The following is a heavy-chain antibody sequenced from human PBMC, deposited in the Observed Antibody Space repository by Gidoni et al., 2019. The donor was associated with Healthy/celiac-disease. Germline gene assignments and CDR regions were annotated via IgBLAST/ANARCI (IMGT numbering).Heavy chain of an antibody. CDR3: ARPRRGYCSGGSCYNWFDP. D-gene: IGHD2-15*01. J-gene: IGHJ5*02. Sequence: QVQLQQWGAGLLKPSETLSLTCAAYGGSFSGYYWSWIRQPPGKGLEWIGEINHSGSTNYNPSLKSRVTISVDTSKHQFSLKLSSGTAADTAVYYCARPRRGYCSGGSCYNWFDPWGQGTLVTVSS. CDR1: GGSFSGYY. CDR2: INHSGST. V-gene: IGHV4-34*01.